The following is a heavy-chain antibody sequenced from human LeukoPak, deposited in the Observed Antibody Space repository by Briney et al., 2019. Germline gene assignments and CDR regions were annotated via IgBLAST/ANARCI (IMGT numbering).Heavy chain of an antibody. CDR1: GGSISSGSYY. D-gene: IGHD2-8*01. CDR3: ARHRDIVLIPDY. Sequence: SSETLSPICTVSGGSISSGSYYWSWIRQPAGKGLEWIGRIYTSGSTNYNPSLKSRVTISVDTSKNQFSLKLSSVTAADTAVYYCARHRDIVLIPDYWGQGTLVTVSS. V-gene: IGHV4-61*02. J-gene: IGHJ4*02. CDR2: IYTSGST.